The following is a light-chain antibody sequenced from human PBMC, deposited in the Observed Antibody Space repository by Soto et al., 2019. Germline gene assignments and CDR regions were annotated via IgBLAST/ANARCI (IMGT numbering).Light chain of an antibody. CDR1: SSDVGGYNY. CDR2: DVS. CDR3: CSYVGSYTYA. V-gene: IGLV2-11*01. J-gene: IGLJ1*01. Sequence: QSALTQPRSVSGSPGQSVTISCTGTSSDVGGYNYVSWHQQHPGKAPKLMIYDVSKRPSGVPDRFSGSKSGNTASLTISGLQAEDEADYYCCSYVGSYTYAFGTGTKVTVL.